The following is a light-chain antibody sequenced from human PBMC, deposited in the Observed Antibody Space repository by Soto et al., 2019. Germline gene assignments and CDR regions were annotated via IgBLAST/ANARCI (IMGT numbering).Light chain of an antibody. CDR1: QSVRSN. CDR2: GAF. V-gene: IGKV3-15*01. J-gene: IGKJ1*01. CDR3: QQYNDWPLT. Sequence: EIVMTQSPVTLSVSPGERATLSCRASQSVRSNLAWYQQKPGQAPSLLIYGAFTRATGIPTRFSGTGSGTEFTLNISSLQSEDFELYYCQQYNDWPLTFGQGTKVDIK.